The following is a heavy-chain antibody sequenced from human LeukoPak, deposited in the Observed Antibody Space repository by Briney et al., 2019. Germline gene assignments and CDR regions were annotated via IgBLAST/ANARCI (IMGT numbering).Heavy chain of an antibody. CDR3: ARHDYGSGSYYPGTYYYYYGMDV. Sequence: GGSLRLSCAASGFTFSNAWMSWVRQAPGKGLEWVSSISSSSSYIYYADSVKGRFTISRDNAKNSLYLQMNSLRAEDTAVYYCARHDYGSGSYYPGTYYYYYGMDVWGQGTTVTVSS. J-gene: IGHJ6*02. CDR2: ISSSSSYI. D-gene: IGHD3-10*01. CDR1: GFTFSNAW. V-gene: IGHV3-21*01.